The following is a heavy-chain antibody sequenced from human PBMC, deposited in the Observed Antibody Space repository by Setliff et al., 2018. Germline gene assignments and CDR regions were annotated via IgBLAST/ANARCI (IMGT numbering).Heavy chain of an antibody. CDR1: GYTFTTYY. J-gene: IGHJ4*02. D-gene: IGHD3-22*01. V-gene: IGHV1-46*01. CDR2: INPGDGST. CDR3: ARERARDSSGYYSDY. Sequence: ASVKVSCKASGYTFTTYYMHWVRQAPGQGLEWMGVINPGDGSTTYAQKFQGRVKMTRDTSTNTVYMQLNSLRSEDTAVYYCARERARDSSGYYSDYWGQGTLVTVSS.